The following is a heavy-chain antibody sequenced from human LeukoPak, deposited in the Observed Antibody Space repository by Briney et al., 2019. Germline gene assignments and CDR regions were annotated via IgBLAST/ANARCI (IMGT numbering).Heavy chain of an antibody. D-gene: IGHD6-19*01. V-gene: IGHV3-23*01. CDR2: IGAGGGDT. Sequence: GASLRLSCAASGFSFSTYAMTWVRRAPGKGLEWVASIGAGGGDTYHSDSVKGRFTISRDNSMNTLYLQMNSLRADDTAVYYCGKPAKYWLVRGNGVDVWGQGTTVTVSS. J-gene: IGHJ6*02. CDR1: GFSFSTYA. CDR3: GKPAKYWLVRGNGVDV.